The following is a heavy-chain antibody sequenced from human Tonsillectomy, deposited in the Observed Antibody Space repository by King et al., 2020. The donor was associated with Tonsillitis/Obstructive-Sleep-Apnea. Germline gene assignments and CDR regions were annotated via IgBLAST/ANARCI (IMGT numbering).Heavy chain of an antibody. J-gene: IGHJ4*02. CDR1: GFTFDDYA. Sequence: EVQLEESGGGVVQPGGSLRLSCAASGFTFDDYAMHWVRQAPGKGLEWVSLFSGDGGSTYYADSVKGRFTISRDNSKNTLYLQMNSLRTEDTALYYCAKDGFRTTSSRGYLDSWGQGTLVTVPS. D-gene: IGHD2-2*01. CDR2: FSGDGGST. CDR3: AKDGFRTTSSRGYLDS. V-gene: IGHV3-43*02.